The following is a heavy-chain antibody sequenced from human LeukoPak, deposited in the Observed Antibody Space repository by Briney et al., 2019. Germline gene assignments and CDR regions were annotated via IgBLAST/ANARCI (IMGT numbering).Heavy chain of an antibody. CDR3: ARVISGWDDFDY. D-gene: IGHD6-19*01. Sequence: ASVKVSCKASGYTFTGYYMHWVRQAPGQGLEWMGWINPNSGGTNYAQKFRGRVTMTRDTSISTAYMELSRLRSDDTAVYYCARVISGWDDFDYWGQGTLVTVSS. CDR1: GYTFTGYY. V-gene: IGHV1-2*02. CDR2: INPNSGGT. J-gene: IGHJ4*02.